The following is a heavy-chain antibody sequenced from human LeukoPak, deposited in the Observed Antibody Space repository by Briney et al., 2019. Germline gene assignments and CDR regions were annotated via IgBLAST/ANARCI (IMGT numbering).Heavy chain of an antibody. Sequence: SETLSLTCTVSGYSISSGYYWGWIRQPPGKGLEWIGSIYHSGSTYYNPSLKSRVTISVDTCKNQFSLKLSSVTAADTAVYYCATSGLYDSSGYPFDYWGQGTLVTVSS. V-gene: IGHV4-38-2*02. J-gene: IGHJ4*02. CDR2: IYHSGST. D-gene: IGHD3-22*01. CDR1: GYSISSGYY. CDR3: ATSGLYDSSGYPFDY.